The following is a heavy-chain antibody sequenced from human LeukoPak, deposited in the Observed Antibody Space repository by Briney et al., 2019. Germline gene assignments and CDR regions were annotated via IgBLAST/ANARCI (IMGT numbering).Heavy chain of an antibody. CDR1: GYSISSGYY. J-gene: IGHJ4*02. Sequence: SETLSLTCTVSGYSISSGYYWGWIRQSPGKGLEWIGSIYHAGSTFHNPSLKSRVTISVDTSKNQFSLKVNSVTAADTAVYYCATSRGGGRSALDFWGQGTLVTVSS. D-gene: IGHD1-26*01. CDR2: IYHAGST. V-gene: IGHV4-38-2*02. CDR3: ATSRGGGRSALDF.